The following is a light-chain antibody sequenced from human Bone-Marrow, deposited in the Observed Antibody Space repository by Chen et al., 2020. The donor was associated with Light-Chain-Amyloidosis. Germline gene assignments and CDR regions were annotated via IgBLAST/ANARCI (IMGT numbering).Light chain of an antibody. Sequence: SYALTQPCPASGAPGQTATIDCGGNNIGSTSVHWYQQTPGQAPLLVVYDDRDRPSGIPERLSGSNSGNTATLTISRVEAGDEADYYCQVWDRSSDRPVFGGGTKLTVL. CDR3: QVWDRSSDRPV. CDR1: NIGSTS. CDR2: DDR. V-gene: IGLV3-21*02. J-gene: IGLJ3*02.